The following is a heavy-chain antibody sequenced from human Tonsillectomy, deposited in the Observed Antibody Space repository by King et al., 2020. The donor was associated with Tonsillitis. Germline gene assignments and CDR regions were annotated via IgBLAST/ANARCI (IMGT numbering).Heavy chain of an antibody. CDR2: ISWNSGNI. D-gene: IGHD3-10*01. CDR3: AKDRGSHYYYYMDV. J-gene: IGHJ6*03. V-gene: IGHV3-9*01. CDR1: GFTFDDYA. Sequence: VQLVEFGGGLVQPGRSLRLSCAASGFTFDDYAMHWVRQAPGKGLEWVSGISWNSGNIGYADSVKGRFTISRDNAKNSLYLQMNSLRAEDTALYYCAKDRGSHYYYYMDVWGKGTTVTVSS.